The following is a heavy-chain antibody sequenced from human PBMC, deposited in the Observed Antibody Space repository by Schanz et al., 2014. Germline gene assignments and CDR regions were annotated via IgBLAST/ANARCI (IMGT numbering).Heavy chain of an antibody. CDR2: IGGSGDST. V-gene: IGHV3-23*04. D-gene: IGHD3-9*01. CDR3: ARHVKSLTGNDY. CDR1: GFTFSNHA. Sequence: VQLVDSGGGLVKPGGSLRLSCAASGFTFSNHALSWVRQAPGKGLEWVTGIGGSGDSTHYADSVKGRFIISRDNSKNTLYLQVNSLGAEDTAVYYCARHVKSLTGNDYWGQGTLVTVSS. J-gene: IGHJ4*02.